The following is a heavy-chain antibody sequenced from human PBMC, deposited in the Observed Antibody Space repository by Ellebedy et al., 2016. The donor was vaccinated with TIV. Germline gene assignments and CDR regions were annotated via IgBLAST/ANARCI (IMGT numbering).Heavy chain of an antibody. V-gene: IGHV4-4*02. CDR1: GGSISSSNW. D-gene: IGHD1-26*01. J-gene: IGHJ4*02. CDR2: IYHSGST. CDR3: ARSSEYSGSFHFDY. Sequence: MPSETLSLTCAVSGGSISSSNWWSWVRQPPGKGLEWIGEIYHSGSTNYNPSLKSRVTISVDKSKNQFSLKLSSVTAADTAVYYCARSSEYSGSFHFDYWGQGTLVTVSS.